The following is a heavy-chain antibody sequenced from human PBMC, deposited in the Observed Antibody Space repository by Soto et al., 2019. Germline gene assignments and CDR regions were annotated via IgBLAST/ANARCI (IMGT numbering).Heavy chain of an antibody. CDR3: ARGVGYSDSSGYPFDY. Sequence: VQLVQSGAEVKRPGASVKISCKASGDTLSTYYMHWARQAPGQGLEWIGIINPRSGKTNYPQKFPGRVTMTRDKSTTTGYMELSTLRSEDTAMYYCARGVGYSDSSGYPFDYWGQGTLVTVSS. CDR1: GDTLSTYY. CDR2: INPRSGKT. V-gene: IGHV1-46*03. J-gene: IGHJ4*02. D-gene: IGHD3-22*01.